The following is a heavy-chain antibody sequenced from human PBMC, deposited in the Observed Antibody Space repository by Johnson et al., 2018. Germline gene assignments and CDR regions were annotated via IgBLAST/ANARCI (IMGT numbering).Heavy chain of an antibody. V-gene: IGHV4-59*01. CDR3: ARSVRSSGYVHH. CDR2: IYHSGST. J-gene: IGHJ1*01. D-gene: IGHD3-22*01. CDR1: GGSISGYY. Sequence: QVQLQESGPGLVKPSETLSLTCTVSGGSISGYYWSWIRQPPGKRLEWLGYIYHSGSTKYNPSLNSRVPMSVDASKNQSSLQLHTVTAADTAVYYCARSVRSSGYVHHGGQGTRVTVSS.